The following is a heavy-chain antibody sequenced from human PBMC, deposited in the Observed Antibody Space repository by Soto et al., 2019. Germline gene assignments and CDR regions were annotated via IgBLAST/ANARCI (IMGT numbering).Heavy chain of an antibody. CDR3: ARDIRGYSRAFDY. V-gene: IGHV4-61*01. D-gene: IGHD5-18*01. Sequence: QVQLQESGPGLLKPSETLSLTCTVYGDSVGSASYYWTWIRQPPGEGLEWIGYISATGSTNYNPSLKSRLTISVDTSKNQFSLRLSSGTAADTAVYYCARDIRGYSRAFDYWGQGTLVTVSP. CDR1: GDSVGSASYY. J-gene: IGHJ4*02. CDR2: ISATGST.